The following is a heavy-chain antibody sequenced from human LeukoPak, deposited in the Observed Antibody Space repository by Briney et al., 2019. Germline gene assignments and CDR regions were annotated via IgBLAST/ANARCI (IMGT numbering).Heavy chain of an antibody. V-gene: IGHV3-30*04. CDR1: GFTFSSYA. CDR3: ARDLLTETRLLWFGELKYGMDV. D-gene: IGHD3-10*01. CDR2: ISYDGSNK. J-gene: IGHJ6*04. Sequence: PGRSLRLSCAASGFTFSSYAMHWVRQAPGKGLEWVAVISYDGSNKYYADSVKGRFTISRDSSKNTLYLQMNSLRAEDTAVYYCARDLLTETRLLWFGELKYGMDVWGKGTTVTVSS.